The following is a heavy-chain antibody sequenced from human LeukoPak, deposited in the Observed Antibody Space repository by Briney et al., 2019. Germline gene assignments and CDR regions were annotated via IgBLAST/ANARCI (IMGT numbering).Heavy chain of an antibody. CDR3: ARDYGGSDFDY. Sequence: GGSLRLSCAVSGFSFSAYWMNWVRRAPGKGLEWVANINQDGSEKHYVDSVKGRFTISRDNAKNSLYLQINSLSAEDTAVYYCARDYGGSDFDYWGQGTLVTVSS. D-gene: IGHD3-16*01. CDR1: GFSFSAYW. J-gene: IGHJ4*02. CDR2: INQDGSEK. V-gene: IGHV3-7*01.